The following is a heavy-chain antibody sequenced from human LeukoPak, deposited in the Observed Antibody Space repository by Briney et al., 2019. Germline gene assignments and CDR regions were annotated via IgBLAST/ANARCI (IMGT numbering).Heavy chain of an antibody. D-gene: IGHD3-22*01. CDR2: ISGSGGST. V-gene: IGHV3-23*01. CDR1: GFTFSSYG. Sequence: GGSLRLSCAASGFTFSSYGMSWVRQAPGKGLEWVSAISGSGGSTYYADSVKGRFTISRDNSKNTLYLQMNSLRAEDTAVYYCAKENWAYNWKYDSSASGIKYWGQGTLVTVSS. J-gene: IGHJ4*02. CDR3: AKENWAYNWKYDSSASGIKY.